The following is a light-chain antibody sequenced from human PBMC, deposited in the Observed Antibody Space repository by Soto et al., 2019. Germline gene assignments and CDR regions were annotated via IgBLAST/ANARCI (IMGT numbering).Light chain of an antibody. CDR3: QQYNNWPPWT. J-gene: IGKJ1*01. V-gene: IGKV3-15*01. Sequence: EIVMTQSPATLSVSPGERATLSCRASQSVSSNLAWYQQKPGQAPRLLIYCASTRDTGIPARFSGSGSGTEFTLPISSLQSEDFAVYYCQQYNNWPPWTFGQGTKVEIK. CDR1: QSVSSN. CDR2: CAS.